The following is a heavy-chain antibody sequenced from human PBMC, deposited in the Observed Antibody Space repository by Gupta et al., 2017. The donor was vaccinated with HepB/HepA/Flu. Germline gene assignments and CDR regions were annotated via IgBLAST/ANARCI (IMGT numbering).Heavy chain of an antibody. D-gene: IGHD3-10*01. J-gene: IGHJ6*03. V-gene: IGHV3-23*04. Sequence: EMQLVESGGGLVQPGGSLRLSCTISGFDFSSKGMSWVRRAPGKGPEWVSGVDGTGQATHYAESVKGRFTISRDNSKDTLYLQMNALTVADTATYYCVKDRLWSGGYMDVWGKGTSVTVSS. CDR2: VDGTGQAT. CDR1: GFDFSSKG. CDR3: VKDRLWSGGYMDV.